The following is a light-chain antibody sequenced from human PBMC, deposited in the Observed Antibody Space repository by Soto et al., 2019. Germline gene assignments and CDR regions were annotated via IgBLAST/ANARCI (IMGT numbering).Light chain of an antibody. Sequence: QSALTQPASVSGTPGQSITISCTGSNSDVGIYDFVSWYQHHPGRAPKLIVSEVSHRPSGVSNRFSGSKSGNTASLTISGLQSEDEADYYCISYTSDDVRYVFXTGTKLTVL. V-gene: IGLV2-14*01. CDR2: EVS. CDR1: NSDVGIYDF. J-gene: IGLJ1*01. CDR3: ISYTSDDVRYV.